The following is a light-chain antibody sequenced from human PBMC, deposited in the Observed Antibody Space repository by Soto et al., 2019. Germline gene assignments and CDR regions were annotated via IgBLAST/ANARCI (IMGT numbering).Light chain of an antibody. V-gene: IGLV4-69*01. J-gene: IGLJ3*02. CDR3: QTWVTGPPWV. CDR2: LNNDGSH. CDR1: SEHSTYA. Sequence: QLVLTQSPSASASLGASVKLTCTLSSEHSTYAIAWHQQQPEKGPRYLMKLNNDGSHTKGDGIPDRFSGSSSGAERYLTISSLQSEDEADYYCQTWVTGPPWVFGGGTKLTVL.